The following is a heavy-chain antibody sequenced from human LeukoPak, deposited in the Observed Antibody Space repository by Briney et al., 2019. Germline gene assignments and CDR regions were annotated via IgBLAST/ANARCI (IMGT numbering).Heavy chain of an antibody. J-gene: IGHJ4*02. CDR3: ARYDSSGYSDY. CDR2: IYYSGST. CDR1: GGSISSGDYY. V-gene: IGHV4-30-4*01. D-gene: IGHD3-22*01. Sequence: PSETLSLTCTVSGGSISSGDYYWSWIRQPPGKGLEWIGYIYYSGSTYYNPSLKSRVTISVDTSKNQFSLKLSSVTAADTAVYYCARYDSSGYSDYWGQGTLVTVSS.